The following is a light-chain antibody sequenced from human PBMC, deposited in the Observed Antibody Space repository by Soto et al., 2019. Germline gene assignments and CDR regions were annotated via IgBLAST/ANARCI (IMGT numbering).Light chain of an antibody. CDR2: DVS. Sequence: QSALTQPRSVSGSPGQSVTISCTGTSSDVGGYDYVSWYQQHPGKAPKLMIYDVSNRPSGVSYRFSGSKSGNTASLTISGLQAADEADYFCSSYTSTMTNVFGSGTKVTVL. CDR3: SSYTSTMTNV. CDR1: SSDVGGYDY. J-gene: IGLJ1*01. V-gene: IGLV2-14*01.